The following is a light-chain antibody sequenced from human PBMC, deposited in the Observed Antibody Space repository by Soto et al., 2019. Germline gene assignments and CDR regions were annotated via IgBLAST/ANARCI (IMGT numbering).Light chain of an antibody. Sequence: IQMTQSASFVSASVGARVAIACRASQGISTWVVWYQQKPGAAPKLLIHSSSNLQSGVPSRFSGSGCGTDFTLTFSSVQPEDSATYYCKQPNRLPWNFGPGTKV. CDR2: SSS. CDR1: QGISTW. J-gene: IGKJ3*01. CDR3: KQPNRLPWN. V-gene: IGKV1-12*01.